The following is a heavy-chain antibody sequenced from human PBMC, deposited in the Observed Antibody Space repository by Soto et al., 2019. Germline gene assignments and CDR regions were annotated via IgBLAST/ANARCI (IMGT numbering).Heavy chain of an antibody. CDR2: ISWNSGSI. D-gene: IGHD3-10*01. J-gene: IGHJ4*02. V-gene: IGHV3-9*01. CDR3: AKDSSYYYGSGSYRV. CDR1: GFTFDDYA. Sequence: LRLSFAASGFTFDDYAMHWVRQAPGKGLEWVSGISWNSGSIGYADSVKGRFTISRDNAKNSLYLQMNSLRAEDTALYYCAKDSSYYYGSGSYRVWGQGTLVTVSS.